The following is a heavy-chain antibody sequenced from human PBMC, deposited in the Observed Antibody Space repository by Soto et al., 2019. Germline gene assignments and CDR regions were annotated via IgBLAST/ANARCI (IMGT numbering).Heavy chain of an antibody. Sequence: WVTLRLSCSASGCSFSSHSITSVRLPPGNRLEWASSISCSTTYIYYAESVTGRFTISIDNAKNSLYLQLNDMRAEDTAVYYWAKVSPQSSTQSSRYCGQGTLVTVSS. CDR2: ISCSTTYI. J-gene: IGHJ4*02. D-gene: IGHD2-15*01. V-gene: IGHV3-21*01. CDR3: AKVSPQSSTQSSRY. CDR1: GCSFSSHS.